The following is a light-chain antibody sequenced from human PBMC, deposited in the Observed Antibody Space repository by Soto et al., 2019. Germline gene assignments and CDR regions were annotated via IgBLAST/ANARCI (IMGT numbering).Light chain of an antibody. J-gene: IGLJ2*01. CDR3: SSYDGSRTYVV. V-gene: IGLV2-23*01. CDR2: EAY. CDR1: SSDIGSYNL. Sequence: QSALTQPASVSGSPGQSITISCTGSSSDIGSYNLVSWYQKEPGKAPKLVIYEAYKRPSGVSARFSGSKSGNTASLTISGRQAADEDDYYCSSYDGSRTYVVFGGGTKVTVL.